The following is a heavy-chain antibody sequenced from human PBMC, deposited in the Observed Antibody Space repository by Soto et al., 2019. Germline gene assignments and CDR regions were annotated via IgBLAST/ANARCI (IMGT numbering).Heavy chain of an antibody. D-gene: IGHD2-15*01. CDR2: ISYSGST. V-gene: IGHV4-59*01. Sequence: SETLSLTCTVSGGSMSSYYWTWLRQSPGRGLEWIGYISYSGSTYYNPSLKSRFTISADTSKNQFSLRLNSMIAADTAVYYCARADPDASVGYWGQGTLFTVSS. CDR1: GGSMSSYY. CDR3: ARADPDASVGY. J-gene: IGHJ4*02.